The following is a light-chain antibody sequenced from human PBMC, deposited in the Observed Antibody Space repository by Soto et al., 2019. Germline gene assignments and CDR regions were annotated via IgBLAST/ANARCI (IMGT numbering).Light chain of an antibody. Sequence: DIQMTQSPSTLSGSVGDRVTITCRASQTISSWLAWYQQKPGKAPKVLIYAASNLETGVPSRFSGSGSGTEFTLTISSLQSEDVSVYFCQHYNFWPHTFGQGTKVDIK. CDR1: QTISSW. J-gene: IGKJ2*01. CDR3: QHYNFWPHT. V-gene: IGKV1-5*01. CDR2: AAS.